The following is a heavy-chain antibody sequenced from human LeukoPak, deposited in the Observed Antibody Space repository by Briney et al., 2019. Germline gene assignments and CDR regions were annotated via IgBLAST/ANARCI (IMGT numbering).Heavy chain of an antibody. CDR1: GFTFSSYA. J-gene: IGHJ4*02. CDR3: AKENPVGGTNYFDY. CDR2: ITGSGDRI. Sequence: SGGSLRLSCAASGFTFSSYAMSWVRQAPGKGLEWVSAITGSGDRIYYADSVKGRFTISRVNSKNTLYLQMNTLRAEDRALYYCAKENPVGGTNYFDYWGQGTLVTVAS. V-gene: IGHV3-23*01. D-gene: IGHD1-26*01.